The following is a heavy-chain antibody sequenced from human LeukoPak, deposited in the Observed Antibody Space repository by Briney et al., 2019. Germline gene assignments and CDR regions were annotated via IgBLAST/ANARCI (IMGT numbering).Heavy chain of an antibody. Sequence: ASVKVSCKASGGTFSSYAISWVRQAPGQGLEWMGRIIPILGIANYAQKFQGRVTITADKSTSTAYMELSSLRSEDTAVYYCAXIDSSGLIDYWGQGTLVTVSS. D-gene: IGHD3-22*01. J-gene: IGHJ4*02. CDR3: AXIDSSGLIDY. V-gene: IGHV1-69*04. CDR2: IIPILGIA. CDR1: GGTFSSYA.